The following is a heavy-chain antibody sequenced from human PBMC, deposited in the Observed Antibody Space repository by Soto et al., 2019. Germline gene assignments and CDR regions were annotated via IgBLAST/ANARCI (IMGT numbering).Heavy chain of an antibody. V-gene: IGHV4-31*03. CDR2: IYRSGST. J-gene: IGHJ4*02. CDR1: GASISRGDYY. CDR3: ARVRYFAGAGQTYFDL. D-gene: IGHD6-19*01. Sequence: QVQLQESGPGLVKPSQTLSLTCTVSGASISRGDYYWSWIRQLPGKGLECIGYIYRSGSTYYNPSLDSRITISVDTSQSQYTLDVSSVTAADTAVYYCARVRYFAGAGQTYFDLWGQGTLVTVSS.